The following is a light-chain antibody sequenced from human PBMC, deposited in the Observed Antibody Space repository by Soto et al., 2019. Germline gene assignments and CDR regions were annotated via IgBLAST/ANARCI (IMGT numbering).Light chain of an antibody. V-gene: IGLV1-51*01. Sequence: QSVLTQPPSVSAAPGQKVTISCSGSSSNIGNNYVSWYQQLPGTAPKLLIYDNNKRPSGIPDRFSGSKSGTSATLGITGLQTGDEADYYCGTWDSSLSAGGYVFGTGNKVNV. CDR2: DNN. J-gene: IGLJ1*01. CDR3: GTWDSSLSAGGYV. CDR1: SSNIGNNY.